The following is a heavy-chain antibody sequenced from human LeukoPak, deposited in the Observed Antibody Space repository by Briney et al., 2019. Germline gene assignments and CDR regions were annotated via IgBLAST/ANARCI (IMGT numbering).Heavy chain of an antibody. CDR2: IYTSGST. CDR1: GGSISSYY. V-gene: IGHV4-4*07. Sequence: PSETLSLTCTVSGGSISSYYWSWIRQPAGKGLEWIGRIYTSGSTNYNPSLKSRVTMSVDTSKNQFSLKLSSVTAADTAVYCCARGGCGGDCYFYYYYYMDVWGKGTTVTVSS. J-gene: IGHJ6*03. D-gene: IGHD2-21*01. CDR3: ARGGCGGDCYFYYYYYMDV.